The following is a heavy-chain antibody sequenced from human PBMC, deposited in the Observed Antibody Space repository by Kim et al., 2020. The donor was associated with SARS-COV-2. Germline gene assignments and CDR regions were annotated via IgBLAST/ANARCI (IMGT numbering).Heavy chain of an antibody. CDR3: ARGSLLSSGLTPLYYYDSSGELFYP. D-gene: IGHD3-22*01. Sequence: ASVKVSCKASGYTFTSYYMHWVRQAPGQGLEWMGIINPSGGSTSYAQKFQGRVTMTRDTSTSTVYMELSSLRSEDTAVYYCARGSLLSSGLTPLYYYDSSGELFYPWGQGTLVTVSS. V-gene: IGHV1-46*01. J-gene: IGHJ5*02. CDR1: GYTFTSYY. CDR2: INPSGGST.